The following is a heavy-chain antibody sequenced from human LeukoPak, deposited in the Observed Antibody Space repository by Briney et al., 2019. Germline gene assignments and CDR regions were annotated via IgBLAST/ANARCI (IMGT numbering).Heavy chain of an antibody. CDR3: AKAPRPYGAGYMDV. D-gene: IGHD4-17*01. CDR2: INVDGSST. J-gene: IGHJ6*03. Sequence: GGSLRLSCAASGFTVSSYWMHWVRQTPGKGLVWVSRINVDGSSTSYADSVKGRFTISRDNAKNTLYLQMNSLRVEDTAVYYCAKAPRPYGAGYMDVWGKGTTVTISS. CDR1: GFTVSSYW. V-gene: IGHV3-74*01.